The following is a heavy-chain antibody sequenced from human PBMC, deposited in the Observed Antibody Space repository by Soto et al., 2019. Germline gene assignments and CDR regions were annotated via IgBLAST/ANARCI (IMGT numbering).Heavy chain of an antibody. Sequence: EVQLVESGGGLVKPGGSLRLSCAASGFTFSSYSMNWVRQAPGKGLEWVSSISSSSSYIYYADSVKGRFTISRDNAKNSLYLQMNSLRAEATAVYYCARAYCGGDCYSALEYYFDYWGQGTLVTVSS. D-gene: IGHD2-21*02. CDR3: ARAYCGGDCYSALEYYFDY. CDR1: GFTFSSYS. J-gene: IGHJ4*02. CDR2: ISSSSSYI. V-gene: IGHV3-21*01.